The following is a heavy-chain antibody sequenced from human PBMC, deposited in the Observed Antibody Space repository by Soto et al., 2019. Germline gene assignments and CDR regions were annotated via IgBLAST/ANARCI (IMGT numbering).Heavy chain of an antibody. J-gene: IGHJ6*03. V-gene: IGHV4-39*01. CDR3: ARHNLGATYYYYYYMDV. Sequence: QLQLQESGPGLVKPSETLSLTCTVSGGSISSSSYYWGWIRQPPGKGLEWIGSIYYSGSTYYNPSLKSRVTISVDTSKNQFSLKLSSVTAADTAVYYCARHNLGATYYYYYYMDVWGKGTTVTVSS. CDR2: IYYSGST. CDR1: GGSISSSSYY. D-gene: IGHD1-26*01.